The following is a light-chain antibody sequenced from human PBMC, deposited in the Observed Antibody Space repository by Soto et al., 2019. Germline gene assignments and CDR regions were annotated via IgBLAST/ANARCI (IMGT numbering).Light chain of an antibody. V-gene: IGKV3-15*01. CDR3: LQHNNYPWT. CDR1: QTVGSQ. CDR2: GAS. Sequence: EPVMTQSPATLSVSPGESATLSCRASQTVGSQLAWYQEKPGQAPRLLIYGASTRATGIPARFSGSGSGTEFTLTISSLQPEDFATYYCLQHNNYPWTFGQGTKVDIK. J-gene: IGKJ1*01.